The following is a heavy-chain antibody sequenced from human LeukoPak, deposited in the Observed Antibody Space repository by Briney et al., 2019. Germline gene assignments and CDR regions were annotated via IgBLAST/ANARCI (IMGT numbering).Heavy chain of an antibody. CDR2: ISSSSSTI. J-gene: IGHJ4*02. CDR1: GFTFSSYS. Sequence: GGSLRLSCAASGFTFSSYSMNWVRQAPGKGLEWVSYISSSSSTIYYADSVKGRFTISRDNAKNSLYLQMNSLRAEDTAVYYCARAAGWLQKPDWGQGTLVTVSS. V-gene: IGHV3-48*04. CDR3: ARAAGWLQKPD. D-gene: IGHD5-24*01.